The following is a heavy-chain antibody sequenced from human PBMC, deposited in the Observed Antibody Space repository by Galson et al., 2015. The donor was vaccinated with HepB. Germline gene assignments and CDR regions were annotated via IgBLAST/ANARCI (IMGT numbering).Heavy chain of an antibody. CDR2: ISYDGSNK. CDR3: AKDSYLCSALGGTTAGFDY. J-gene: IGHJ4*02. D-gene: IGHD6-19*01. V-gene: IGHV3-30*18. CDR1: GFTFSNYG. Sequence: SLRLSCAASGFTFSNYGMHWVRQAPGKGLEWVAVISYDGSNKYYADSVEGRFTISRDNSKNTLYLQMNSLRAEDTALYYCAKDSYLCSALGGTTAGFDYWGQGALVTVSS.